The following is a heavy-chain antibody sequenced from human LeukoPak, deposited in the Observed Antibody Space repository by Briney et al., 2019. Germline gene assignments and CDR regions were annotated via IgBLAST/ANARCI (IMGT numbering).Heavy chain of an antibody. Sequence: GGSLRLSCSASGFTFSSYAMHWVRQAPGKGLEYVSAISSNGGSTYYADSVKGRFTISRDNSKNTLYLQMNSLRAEDTAVYYCARDGGYRYDYYYYYGMDVWGQGTTVTVSS. CDR1: GFTFSSYA. J-gene: IGHJ6*02. CDR3: ARDGGYRYDYYYYYGMDV. D-gene: IGHD5-18*01. CDR2: ISSNGGST. V-gene: IGHV3-64*04.